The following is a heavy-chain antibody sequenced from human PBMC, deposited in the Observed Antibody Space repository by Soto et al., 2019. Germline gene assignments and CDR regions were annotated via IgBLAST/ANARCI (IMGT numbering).Heavy chain of an antibody. CDR2: ISYDGSNK. CDR1: GFTFSSYA. CDR3: ASLRVVDAIYYYYYYGMDV. D-gene: IGHD2-15*01. Sequence: ESGGGVVQPGRSLRLSCAASGFTFSSYAMHWVRQAPGKGLEWVAVISYDGSNKYYADSVKGRFAISRDNSKNTLYLQMNSLRAEDTAVYYCASLRVVDAIYYYYYYGMDVWGQGTTVTVSS. V-gene: IGHV3-30*09. J-gene: IGHJ6*02.